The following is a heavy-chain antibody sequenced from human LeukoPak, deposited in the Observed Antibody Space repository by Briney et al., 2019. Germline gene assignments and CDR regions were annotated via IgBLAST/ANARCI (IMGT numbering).Heavy chain of an antibody. CDR3: VKGYCSGGSCRVDFDP. CDR1: GFTFSTYN. J-gene: IGHJ5*02. V-gene: IGHV3-64D*09. D-gene: IGHD2-15*01. CDR2: VSNNGYST. Sequence: GGSLRLSCAASGFTFSTYNMNWVRQAPGKGLEYVSAVSNNGYSTYYADSVKGRFTISRDNSKNTLYLQMSSLRTEDTAVYYCVKGYCSGGSCRVDFDPWGQGTLVTVSS.